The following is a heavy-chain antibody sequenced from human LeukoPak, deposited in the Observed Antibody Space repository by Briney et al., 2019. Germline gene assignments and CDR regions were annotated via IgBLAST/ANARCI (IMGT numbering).Heavy chain of an antibody. V-gene: IGHV3-30-3*01. Sequence: PGRSLRLSCAASGFTFSSYAMHWVRQAPGKGLEWVAVISYDGSNKYYADSVKGRFTISRDNSKNTLYLQMNSLRAEDTAVYYCARAPDRPYFDYWGQGTLVTVSS. CDR3: ARAPDRPYFDY. D-gene: IGHD6-6*01. CDR1: GFTFSSYA. J-gene: IGHJ4*02. CDR2: ISYDGSNK.